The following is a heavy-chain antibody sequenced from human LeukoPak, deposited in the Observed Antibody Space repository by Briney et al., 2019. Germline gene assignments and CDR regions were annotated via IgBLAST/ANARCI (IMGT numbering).Heavy chain of an antibody. CDR3: AGNYYGSGSPYNWFDP. D-gene: IGHD3-10*01. J-gene: IGHJ5*02. Sequence: SVKVPCKASGGTFSSYAISWVRQAPGQGLEWMGRIIPTLGIANYAQKFQGRVTITADKSTSTAYMELSSLRSEDTAVYYCAGNYYGSGSPYNWFDPWGQGTLVTVSS. CDR1: GGTFSSYA. V-gene: IGHV1-69*04. CDR2: IIPTLGIA.